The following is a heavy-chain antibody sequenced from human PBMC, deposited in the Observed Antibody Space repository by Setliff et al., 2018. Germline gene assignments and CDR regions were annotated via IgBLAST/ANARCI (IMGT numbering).Heavy chain of an antibody. CDR3: ARDHVYGSQYHYYYYGMDV. D-gene: IGHD3-10*01. J-gene: IGHJ6*02. V-gene: IGHV3-23*01. Sequence: HPGGSLRLSCAASGFTFSSYAMSWVRQAPGKGLEWISGISGSGGSTYYADSVKGRFTISRDNAKNSLYLQMNSLRAEDTAVYYCARDHVYGSQYHYYYYGMDVWGQGTTVTVSS. CDR2: ISGSGGST. CDR1: GFTFSSYA.